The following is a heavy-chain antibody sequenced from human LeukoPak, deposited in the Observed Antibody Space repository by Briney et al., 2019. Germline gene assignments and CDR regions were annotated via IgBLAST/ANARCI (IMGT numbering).Heavy chain of an antibody. D-gene: IGHD3-22*01. CDR1: GFTFSSYG. Sequence: GGSLRLSCAASGFTFSSYGMHWVRQAPGKGLEWVAFIRYDGSNKYYADSVKGRFTISRDNSKNTLYLQMNSLRAEDTAVYYCAKAQILITYCQHWGQGTLVTVSS. V-gene: IGHV3-30*02. J-gene: IGHJ1*01. CDR3: AKAQILITYCQH. CDR2: IRYDGSNK.